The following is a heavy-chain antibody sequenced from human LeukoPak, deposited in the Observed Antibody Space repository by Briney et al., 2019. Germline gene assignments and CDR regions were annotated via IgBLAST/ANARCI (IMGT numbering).Heavy chain of an antibody. Sequence: SGPTLVKPTQTLTLTCTFSGFSLSTSGVGVGWIRQPPGKALEWLALIYWNDDKRYSPSLRSRLTITKDTSKNQVVLTMTNMDPVDTATYYCAHKSEGQQLSDYWGQGTLVTVSS. V-gene: IGHV2-5*01. J-gene: IGHJ4*02. CDR2: IYWNDDK. CDR3: AHKSEGQQLSDY. D-gene: IGHD6-13*01. CDR1: GFSLSTSGVG.